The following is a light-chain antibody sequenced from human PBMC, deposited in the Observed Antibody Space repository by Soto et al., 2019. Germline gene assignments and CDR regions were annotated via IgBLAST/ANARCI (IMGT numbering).Light chain of an antibody. CDR3: QQYNSQSWT. Sequence: DIQMTQSPSTLSASVGDRVTITCRATQTFNGRLAWYQQKAGQAPHLLIYKPSILGSGVPSRFTGSGSGTEFTLTISSLQPDDFAIDYCQQYNSQSWTFGQGAKV. CDR1: QTFNGR. V-gene: IGKV1-5*03. CDR2: KPS. J-gene: IGKJ1*01.